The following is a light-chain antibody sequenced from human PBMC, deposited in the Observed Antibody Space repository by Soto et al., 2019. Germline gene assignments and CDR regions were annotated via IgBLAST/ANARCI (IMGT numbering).Light chain of an antibody. CDR3: NSYRSTNTVI. V-gene: IGLV2-14*01. CDR2: DVS. J-gene: IGLJ2*01. Sequence: QSALTQPASVSGSPGQSITISCTGTSSDVGGYNYVSWYQQYPGKAPKLMIYDVSNRPSGVSNRFSGSKSGNTASLTISGLPAEDEADYYCNSYRSTNTVIFGGGTKLTVL. CDR1: SSDVGGYNY.